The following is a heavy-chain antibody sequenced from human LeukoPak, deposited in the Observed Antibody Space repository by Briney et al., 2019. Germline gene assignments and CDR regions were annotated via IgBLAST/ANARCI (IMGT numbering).Heavy chain of an antibody. D-gene: IGHD3-22*01. CDR1: GGSFSGYY. CDR2: INHSGST. J-gene: IGHJ4*02. CDR3: AIRSNYYDSSGYSRGDDY. V-gene: IGHV4-34*01. Sequence: PSETLSLTCAVYGGSFSGYYWSWIRQPPGKGLEWIGEINHSGSTNYNPSLKSRVTISVDTSKNQFSLKLSSVTAADTAVYYCAIRSNYYDSSGYSRGDDYWGQGTLVTVPS.